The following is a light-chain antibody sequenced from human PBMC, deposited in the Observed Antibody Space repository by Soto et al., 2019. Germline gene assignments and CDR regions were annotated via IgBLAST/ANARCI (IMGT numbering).Light chain of an antibody. J-gene: IGKJ1*01. Sequence: EIVVTQSPATLSVSPGERATLSWRASQSVSSNLGWYQQKPGQAPRLLIYGASTRATGIPARFSGSGSGTEFTLTISSLKSEDFAVYCCQQYNNWPTFGQGTKVDIK. CDR2: GAS. CDR1: QSVSSN. CDR3: QQYNNWPT. V-gene: IGKV3-15*01.